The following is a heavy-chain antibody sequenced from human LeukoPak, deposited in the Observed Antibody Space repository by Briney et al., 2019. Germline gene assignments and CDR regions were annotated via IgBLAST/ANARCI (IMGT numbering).Heavy chain of an antibody. Sequence: ASVKVSCKASGDTFSSYAISWVRQAPGQGLEWMGGIIPIFGTANYAQKFQGRVTITADESASTAYMELSSLRSEDAAVYYCARGRMAGTYVFDYWGQGTLVTVSS. CDR3: ARGRMAGTYVFDY. D-gene: IGHD6-19*01. V-gene: IGHV1-69*13. CDR2: IIPIFGTA. J-gene: IGHJ4*02. CDR1: GDTFSSYA.